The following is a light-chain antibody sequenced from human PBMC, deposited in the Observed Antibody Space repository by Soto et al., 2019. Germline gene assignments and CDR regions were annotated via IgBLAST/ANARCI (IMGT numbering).Light chain of an antibody. CDR1: SSDVGAYNY. J-gene: IGLJ3*02. CDR2: EVT. CDR3: SSLASSNTWV. V-gene: IGLV2-8*01. Sequence: QSALTQPPSASGSPGQSVTISCTGTSSDVGAYNYVSWYQQHAGKAPKLVIYEVTKRPSGVPDRFSGSKSANTASLTVSGLQAEDEADYYCSSLASSNTWVFGGGTKRTVL.